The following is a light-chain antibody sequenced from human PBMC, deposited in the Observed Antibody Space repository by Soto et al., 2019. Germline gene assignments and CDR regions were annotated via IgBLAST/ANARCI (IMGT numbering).Light chain of an antibody. CDR2: GVK. Sequence: QSVLTQPASVSGSPGQSITISCTGSGRDIGAYNYVSWYQQHPGKAPKLIIYGVKNRPSGVSNRFSASKSAFTASLTISGLQAEEEADYYCSSYTPSYFYVFGPGTKVTVL. CDR3: SSYTPSYFYV. CDR1: GRDIGAYNY. V-gene: IGLV2-14*01. J-gene: IGLJ1*01.